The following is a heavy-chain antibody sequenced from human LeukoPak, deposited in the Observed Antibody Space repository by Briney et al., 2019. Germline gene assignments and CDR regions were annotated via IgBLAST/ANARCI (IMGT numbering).Heavy chain of an antibody. D-gene: IGHD2/OR15-2a*01. CDR1: GFAFRSYW. CDR2: IRPAGSGK. J-gene: IGHJ4*02. CDR3: SSQPAVLDLDC. Sequence: GGSLRLSCAASGFAFRSYWMTWVRQAPGKGLEWVANIRPAGSGKNYVDSVKGRFTISRDNANNALFLQMKGLRVEDTAVYYCSSQPAVLDLDCWGQGALVTVSS. V-gene: IGHV3-7*01.